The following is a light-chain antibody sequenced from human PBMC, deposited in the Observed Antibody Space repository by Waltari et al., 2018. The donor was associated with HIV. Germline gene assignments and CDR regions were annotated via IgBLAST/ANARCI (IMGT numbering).Light chain of an antibody. Sequence: DIVMTQSPDSLAVSLGERATINSKSSQSVLYSSNNKNYFGWYQQKPLQPPKLLIYWASTRESGVPDRFSGSGSVTDFTRTISSLQAEDVAVYYCQQYYSIPYTFGQGTKLEIK. CDR3: QQYYSIPYT. CDR1: QSVLYSSNNKNY. J-gene: IGKJ2*01. CDR2: WAS. V-gene: IGKV4-1*01.